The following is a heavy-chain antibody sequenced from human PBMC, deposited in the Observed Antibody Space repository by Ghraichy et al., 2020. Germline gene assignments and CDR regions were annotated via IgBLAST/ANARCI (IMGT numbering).Heavy chain of an antibody. Sequence: SETLSLTCSVSGESIKRAGHYWTWIRQHPYSGKGLEWIGNIYYTGNTDYNPSLKSRVTISVDTSKNQFSLELISVTAADTAVYHCATNHGDYAKSIFDYWGQGTLVTVSS. CDR1: GESIKRAGHY. J-gene: IGHJ4*02. CDR3: ATNHGDYAKSIFDY. CDR2: IYYTGNT. V-gene: IGHV4-31*03. D-gene: IGHD4-17*01.